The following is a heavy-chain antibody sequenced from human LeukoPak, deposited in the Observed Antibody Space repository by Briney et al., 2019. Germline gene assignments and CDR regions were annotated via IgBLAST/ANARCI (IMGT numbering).Heavy chain of an antibody. Sequence: GGSLRLSCAASGFTFSNCWMYWVRQTPGKGLVWVSHIGGDGVAIRYADSVKGRFTISRDNSKTTLYLQVNSLRADDAAMYYYSRGRFDSSGYGDALAIWGQGTMVTVSS. CDR3: SRGRFDSSGYGDALAI. D-gene: IGHD3-22*01. CDR2: IGGDGVAI. J-gene: IGHJ3*02. CDR1: GFTFSNCW. V-gene: IGHV3-74*01.